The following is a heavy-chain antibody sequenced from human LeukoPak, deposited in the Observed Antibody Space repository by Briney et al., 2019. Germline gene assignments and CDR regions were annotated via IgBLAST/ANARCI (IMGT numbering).Heavy chain of an antibody. D-gene: IGHD1-26*01. Sequence: ASVKVSCKASGYTFTSYDINWVRQATGQGLEWMGWMNPNSGNTGYAQKFQGRVTMTRNTSISTAYMELSSLRSEDTAVYYCARSLIVGAAYYYYYMDVWGKGTTVTVSS. CDR1: GYTFTSYD. J-gene: IGHJ6*03. CDR3: ARSLIVGAAYYYYYMDV. CDR2: MNPNSGNT. V-gene: IGHV1-8*01.